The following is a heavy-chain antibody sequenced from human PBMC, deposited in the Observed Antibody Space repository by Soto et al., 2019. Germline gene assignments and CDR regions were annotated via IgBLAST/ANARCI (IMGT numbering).Heavy chain of an antibody. J-gene: IGHJ4*01. CDR2: LSCSGRS. D-gene: IGHD3-22*01. CDR1: GFTFSSYSMN. CDR3: ARHPHGRGCYYHAFGYCFDH. Sequence: GSLRLSCAASGFTFSSYSMNWVRQAPGKGLEWIGSLSCSGRSYCNPSLESRVTTSVDTSKNQFSLRLSSVTAADTAVYYCARHPHGRGCYYHAFGYCFDHWGHGSLVTVSS. V-gene: IGHV4-59*05.